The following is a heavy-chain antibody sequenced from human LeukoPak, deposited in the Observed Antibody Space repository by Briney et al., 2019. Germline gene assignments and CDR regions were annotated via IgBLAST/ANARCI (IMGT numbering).Heavy chain of an antibody. D-gene: IGHD6-19*01. Sequence: PSETLPLTCTVSGGSISSYYWSWIRQPPGKGLEWIGYIYYSGSTNYNPSLKSRVTISVDTSKNQFSLKLSSVTAADTAVYYCARYIAVAGTVDYWGQGTLVTVSS. CDR1: GGSISSYY. V-gene: IGHV4-59*01. J-gene: IGHJ4*02. CDR2: IYYSGST. CDR3: ARYIAVAGTVDY.